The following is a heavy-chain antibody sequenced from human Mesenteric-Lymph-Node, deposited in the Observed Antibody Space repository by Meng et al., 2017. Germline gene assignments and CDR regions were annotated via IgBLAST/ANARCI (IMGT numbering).Heavy chain of an antibody. J-gene: IGHJ3*02. D-gene: IGHD6-19*01. Sequence: GESLKISCTASGFTFGDYAMSWVRQAPGKGLEWVGFIRSKAYGGTTEYAASVKGRFTISRDDSKSIAYLQMNSLKTEDTAVYYCTRENSSGGGGAFDIWGQGTMVTVSS. CDR1: GFTFGDYA. CDR2: IRSKAYGGTT. V-gene: IGHV3-49*04. CDR3: TRENSSGGGGAFDI.